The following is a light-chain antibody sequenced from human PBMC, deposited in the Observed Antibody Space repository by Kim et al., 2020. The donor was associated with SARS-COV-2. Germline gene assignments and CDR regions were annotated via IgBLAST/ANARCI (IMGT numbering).Light chain of an antibody. V-gene: IGLV1-51*01. J-gene: IGLJ3*02. Sequence: GQKVTISCSGSISNIGNHYVSWYQQFPGAAPKLLIYDNDKRPSEIPDRFSGSKSGTSATLAITGLQTGDEAGFYCGTWDSSLSVWVFGGGTKLTVL. CDR2: DND. CDR3: GTWDSSLSVWV. CDR1: ISNIGNHY.